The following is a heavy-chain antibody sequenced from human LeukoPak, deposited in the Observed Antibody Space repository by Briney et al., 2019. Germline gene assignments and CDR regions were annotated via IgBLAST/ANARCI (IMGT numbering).Heavy chain of an antibody. CDR3: AREPPPYGSGSYGAFDI. Sequence: PSETLSLTCTVSGGSISSYYWSWIRQPPGKGLEWIGYIYYSGSTNYNPSLKSRVTISVDTSKNQFSLKLSSVTAADTAVYYCAREPPPYGSGSYGAFDIWGQGTMVTVSS. D-gene: IGHD3-10*01. CDR1: GGSISSYY. V-gene: IGHV4-59*01. CDR2: IYYSGST. J-gene: IGHJ3*02.